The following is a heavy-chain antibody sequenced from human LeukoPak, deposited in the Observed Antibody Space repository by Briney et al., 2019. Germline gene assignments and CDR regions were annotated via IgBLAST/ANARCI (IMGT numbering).Heavy chain of an antibody. CDR3: ASTYDFWSDLEY. Sequence: PGGSLRLSCAASGFTFSSYWMSWVRQAPGKGLEWVANIKQDGSEKYYVDSVKGRFTISRDNATNSLYLQMNSLRAEDTAVYYCASTYDFWSDLEYWGQGTLVTVSS. D-gene: IGHD3-3*01. CDR2: IKQDGSEK. J-gene: IGHJ4*02. CDR1: GFTFSSYW. V-gene: IGHV3-7*01.